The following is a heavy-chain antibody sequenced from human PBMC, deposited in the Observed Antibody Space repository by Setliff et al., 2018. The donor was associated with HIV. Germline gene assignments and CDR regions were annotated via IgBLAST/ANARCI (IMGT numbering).Heavy chain of an antibody. CDR1: GGSISSGSYY. D-gene: IGHD3-3*01. Sequence: SETLSLTCTVSGGSISSGSYYWSWIRQPAGRGLEWIGRIYTSGSTNYNPSLKSRVTISVDTSTNQFSLKLSSVTAADTAVYYCARTYNFWSGYYDAFDIWGQGTMVTVSS. V-gene: IGHV4-61*02. J-gene: IGHJ3*02. CDR3: ARTYNFWSGYYDAFDI. CDR2: IYTSGST.